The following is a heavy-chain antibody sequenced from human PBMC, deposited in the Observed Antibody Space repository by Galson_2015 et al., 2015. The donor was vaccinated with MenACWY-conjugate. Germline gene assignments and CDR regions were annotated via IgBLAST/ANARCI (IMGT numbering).Heavy chain of an antibody. CDR3: AKAPYDYVWGSLSAGYCFDY. Sequence: SLRLSCAASGFTFSSYAMSWVRQAPGKGLEWVSAISGSGGSTYYADSVKGRFTISRDNSKNTLYLQMNSLRAEDTAVYYCAKAPYDYVWGSLSAGYCFDYWGQGTLVTVSS. D-gene: IGHD3-16*01. CDR1: GFTFSSYA. CDR2: ISGSGGST. J-gene: IGHJ4*02. V-gene: IGHV3-23*01.